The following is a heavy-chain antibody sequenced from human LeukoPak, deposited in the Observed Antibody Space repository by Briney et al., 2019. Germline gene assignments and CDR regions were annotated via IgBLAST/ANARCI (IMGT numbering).Heavy chain of an antibody. CDR2: ISAYNGNT. CDR3: ARTYYYDSRGYYYDHWFDP. Sequence: ASVKVSCRASGYTYTNYGISWVRQAPGQGLEWMGWISAYNGNTNYAQKLQGRVTMTTETSTSTAYMELRSLRSDDTPIYDCARTYYYDSRGYYYDHWFDPWGQGTLVTVSS. CDR1: GYTYTNYG. J-gene: IGHJ5*02. D-gene: IGHD3-22*01. V-gene: IGHV1-18*01.